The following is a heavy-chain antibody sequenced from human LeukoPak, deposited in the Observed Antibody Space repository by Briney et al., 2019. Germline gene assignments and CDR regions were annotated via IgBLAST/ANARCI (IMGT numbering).Heavy chain of an antibody. CDR1: GYTFTMYG. D-gene: IGHD3-16*02. V-gene: IGHV1-69*13. J-gene: IGHJ4*02. CDR2: IIPMFGTA. Sequence: SVKVSCKASGYTFTMYGISWVRQAPGQGLEWMGGIIPMFGTAKYAQNFEGRVKITADESTSTAYMELSSLRSEDTAVYYCARASDYVWGSYPTDYWGQGTLVTVSS. CDR3: ARASDYVWGSYPTDY.